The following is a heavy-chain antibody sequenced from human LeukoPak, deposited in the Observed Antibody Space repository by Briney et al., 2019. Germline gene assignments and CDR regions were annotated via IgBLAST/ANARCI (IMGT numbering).Heavy chain of an antibody. D-gene: IGHD1-1*01. J-gene: IGHJ4*02. CDR3: AKEVHPNDY. CDR1: GFTFSNSA. Sequence: PGGSLRLSCAASGFTFSNSAMCWVRQAPGKGLEWVSGISRVGGGTYYADTVKGPFTISRDTSMDTLYLQMNSLRAEDTAVYYCAKEVHPNDYWGQGTLVTVSS. CDR2: ISRVGGGT. V-gene: IGHV3-23*01.